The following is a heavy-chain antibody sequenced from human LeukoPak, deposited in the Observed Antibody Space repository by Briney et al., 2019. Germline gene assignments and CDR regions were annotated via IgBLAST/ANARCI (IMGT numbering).Heavy chain of an antibody. CDR3: AKDRVYYFDSSGYSCDY. Sequence: PGGSLRLSCEASGFTFSAYAMSWVRQAPGKGLEWVSGISGGGGTTYYADSVKGRFTISRDNSKNTLYLQMHSLRAEDTAVYYCAKDRVYYFDSSGYSCDYWGQGSLVTVSS. V-gene: IGHV3-23*01. J-gene: IGHJ4*02. CDR1: GFTFSAYA. D-gene: IGHD3-22*01. CDR2: ISGGGGTT.